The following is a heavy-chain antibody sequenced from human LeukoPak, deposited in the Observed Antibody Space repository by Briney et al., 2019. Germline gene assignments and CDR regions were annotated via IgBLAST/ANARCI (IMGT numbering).Heavy chain of an antibody. J-gene: IGHJ4*02. V-gene: IGHV3-33*06. CDR1: GFTFSSYG. D-gene: IGHD6-13*01. CDR2: IWYDGSKR. Sequence: SGGSLRLSCVVSGFTFSSYGFHWVRQTPGKGLEWVAAIWYDGSKRYHADSVKGRFTISRDDSKNTLYLQMSSLRAEDTAVYYCAKDLAAAGYWGQGTLVTVSS. CDR3: AKDLAAAGY.